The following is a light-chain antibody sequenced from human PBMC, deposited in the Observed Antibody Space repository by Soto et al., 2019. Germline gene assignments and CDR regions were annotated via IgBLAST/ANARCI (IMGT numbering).Light chain of an antibody. CDR1: QSVSSSY. CDR2: GAS. V-gene: IGKV3-20*01. CDR3: QQYGSSPLT. J-gene: IGKJ4*01. Sequence: DIVLTQSPATLSLSPGERATLSCRASQSVSSSYLVWYQQRPGQAPRLLIYGASSRATGIPDRFSGSGSGTDFTLTISRLEPEDFAVYYCQQYGSSPLTFGGGTKVDIK.